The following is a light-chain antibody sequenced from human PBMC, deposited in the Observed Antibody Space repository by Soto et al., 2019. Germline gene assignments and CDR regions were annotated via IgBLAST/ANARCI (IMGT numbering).Light chain of an antibody. CDR3: KQALQTPLP. CDR2: LGS. CDR1: KSLLHRTGRNY. Sequence: DVAMPKSPLSMAVTPGEPASISCSSSKSLLHRTGRNYLAWYLKKPGQSPQLLIYLGSNPASGVPDRFSGSVSGTDFTLKISRVEAEDVGIYYCKQALQTPLPFGGGTKVQLK. J-gene: IGKJ4*01. V-gene: IGKV2-28*01.